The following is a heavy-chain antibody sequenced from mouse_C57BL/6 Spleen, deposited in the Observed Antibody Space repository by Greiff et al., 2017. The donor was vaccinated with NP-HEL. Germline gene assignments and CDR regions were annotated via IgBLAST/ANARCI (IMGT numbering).Heavy chain of an antibody. D-gene: IGHD3-3*01. Sequence: DVKLVESGGGLVKPGGSLKLSCAASGFTFSSYAMSWVRQTPEKRLEWVATISDGGSYTYYPDNVKGRFTISRDNAKNNLYLQMSHLKSEDTAMYYCARDGVGLSLFAYWGQGTLVTVSA. J-gene: IGHJ3*01. CDR3: ARDGVGLSLFAY. CDR1: GFTFSSYA. V-gene: IGHV5-4*01. CDR2: ISDGGSYT.